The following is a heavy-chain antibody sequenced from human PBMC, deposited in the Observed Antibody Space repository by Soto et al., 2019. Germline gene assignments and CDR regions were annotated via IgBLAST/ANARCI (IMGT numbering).Heavy chain of an antibody. CDR3: ARLVVVAPVANA. CDR1: GASVTIGTNY. D-gene: IGHD2-2*01. V-gene: IGHV4-61*03. Sequence: PSETLSLTCTVSGASVTIGTNYWTWIRRPPGKGLEWVGCIFYTGTTYYNPSLKGRVTISVHTSKNSFSLSLTSVTAADTAVYFCARLVVVAPVANAWGQGTLVTVSS. J-gene: IGHJ5*02. CDR2: IFYTGTT.